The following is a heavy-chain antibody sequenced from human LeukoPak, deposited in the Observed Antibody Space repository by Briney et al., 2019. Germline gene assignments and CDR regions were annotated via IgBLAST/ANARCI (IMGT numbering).Heavy chain of an antibody. J-gene: IGHJ4*02. Sequence: ASVKVSCKASGYTFTGYYMHWVRQAPGQGLEWMGWINPNSGGTNYAQKFQGRVTVTRDTSISTAYMELSRLRSDDTAVYYCARGFAVLRYFDWLSATLYYFDYWGQGTLVTVSS. CDR1: GYTFTGYY. CDR3: ARGFAVLRYFDWLSATLYYFDY. V-gene: IGHV1-2*02. CDR2: INPNSGGT. D-gene: IGHD3-9*01.